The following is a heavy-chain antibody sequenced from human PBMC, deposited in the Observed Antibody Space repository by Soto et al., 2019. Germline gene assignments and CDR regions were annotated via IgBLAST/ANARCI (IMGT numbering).Heavy chain of an antibody. Sequence: LSLTCTVSGGSISSGDYYWSWIRQPPGKGLEWIGYIYYSGSTYYNPSLKSRVTISVDTSKNQFSLKLSSVTAADTAVYYCARDQNGILTGGGLNPWGQGTLVTVSS. CDR2: IYYSGST. D-gene: IGHD3-9*01. CDR1: GGSISSGDYY. CDR3: ARDQNGILTGGGLNP. J-gene: IGHJ5*02. V-gene: IGHV4-30-4*01.